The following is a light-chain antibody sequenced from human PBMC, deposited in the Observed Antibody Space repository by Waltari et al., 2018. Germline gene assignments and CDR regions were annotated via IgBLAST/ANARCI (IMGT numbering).Light chain of an antibody. CDR1: NTDVGGYNY. V-gene: IGLV2-14*03. CDR3: TSYTTSSTPHVV. J-gene: IGLJ2*01. CDR2: DVS. Sequence: QSALTQPASVSGSPGQSITISCTGTNTDVGGYNYVSWYQHHPGKAPKLMIYDVSNRPPAISSRFSGSKSGNTASLTISGLQAEDEADYYCTSYTTSSTPHVVFGGGTKLSVL.